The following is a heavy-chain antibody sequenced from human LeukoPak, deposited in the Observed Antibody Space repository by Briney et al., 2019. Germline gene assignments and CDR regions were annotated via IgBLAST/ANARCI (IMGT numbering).Heavy chain of an antibody. V-gene: IGHV4-39*07. J-gene: IGHJ4*02. CDR1: GGSISNSAYY. Sequence: PSETLSLTCTVSGGSISNSAYYWGWIRQPPGKGLGWIVRIYYSVSAYYNPSLKRRVNISVEASKNKISLKWNSVTATHTAVYCCARAAVGKGHPFDYWAQGPLVTVSS. D-gene: IGHD1-26*01. CDR3: ARAAVGKGHPFDY. CDR2: IYYSVSA.